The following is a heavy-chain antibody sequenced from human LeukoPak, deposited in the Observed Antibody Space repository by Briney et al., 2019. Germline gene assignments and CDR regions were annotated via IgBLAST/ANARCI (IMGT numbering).Heavy chain of an antibody. Sequence: GSGPTLVKPTQTLTLTCTFSGFSRRTRGGGVGWIRQPPGKALEWLSLIYWNDDKRYSPSRKSRLTITKDPSKNQVLLTMTNMDPVDTATYYCAHRRPFYYYGSGSLFDYWGQGTLVTVSS. CDR1: GFSRRTRGGG. V-gene: IGHV2-5*01. D-gene: IGHD3-10*01. J-gene: IGHJ4*02. CDR2: IYWNDDK. CDR3: AHRRPFYYYGSGSLFDY.